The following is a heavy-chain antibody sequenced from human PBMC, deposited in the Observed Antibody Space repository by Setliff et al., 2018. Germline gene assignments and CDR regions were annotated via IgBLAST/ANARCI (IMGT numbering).Heavy chain of an antibody. Sequence: PGGSLRLSWAASGFTFSDHYMNWIRQAPGKGLEWISYISRGGNTIYYADSVKGRSTISRDNAKNSLYLQMNDLRAEDTAVYYCARLLSGSGFDIWGQGTMVTVSS. CDR1: GFTFSDHY. D-gene: IGHD2-15*01. J-gene: IGHJ3*02. CDR2: ISRGGNTI. CDR3: ARLLSGSGFDI. V-gene: IGHV3-11*04.